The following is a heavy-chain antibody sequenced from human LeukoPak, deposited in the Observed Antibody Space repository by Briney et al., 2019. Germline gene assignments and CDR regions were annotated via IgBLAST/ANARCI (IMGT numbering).Heavy chain of an antibody. D-gene: IGHD2-2*02. CDR3: ARGRYCSSTSCYMIGRQARDYYYYMDV. CDR2: INHSGST. CDR1: GGSFSGYY. J-gene: IGHJ6*03. Sequence: SETLSLTCAVYGGSFSGYYWSWIRQPPGKGLEWIGEINHSGSTNYNPSLKSRVTISVDTSKNQFSLKLSSVTAADTAVYYCARGRYCSSTSCYMIGRQARDYYYYMDVWGKGTTVTVSS. V-gene: IGHV4-34*01.